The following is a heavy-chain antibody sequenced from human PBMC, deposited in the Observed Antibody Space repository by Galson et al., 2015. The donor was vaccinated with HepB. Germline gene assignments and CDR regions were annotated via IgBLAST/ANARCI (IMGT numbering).Heavy chain of an antibody. CDR2: SVYGGRNG. CDR1: GFTFNNHG. CDR3: AREQDYGDYRTSDY. Sequence: SLRLSCAASGFTFNNHGMHWVRQAPGKGLEWVAVSVYGGRNGYYAGSVRGRFTISRDTSKSTVSLQMNSLRAEDTAIYYCAREQDYGDYRTSDYWGQGTLVTVSS. D-gene: IGHD4-17*01. J-gene: IGHJ4*02. V-gene: IGHV3-33*01.